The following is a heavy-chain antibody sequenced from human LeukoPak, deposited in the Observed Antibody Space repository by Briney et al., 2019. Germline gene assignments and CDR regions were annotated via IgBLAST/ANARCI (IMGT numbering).Heavy chain of an antibody. V-gene: IGHV4-59*08. CDR2: IYYSGST. CDR1: GGSISSYY. J-gene: IGHJ5*02. CDR3: ARQCKSDYDILNWFDP. Sequence: SETLSLTCTVSGGSISSYYWSWIRQPPGKGLEWIGYIYYSGSTNYNPSLKSRVTISVDTSKNQFSLKLSSVTAADTAVYYCARQCKSDYDILNWFDPWGQGTLVTVSS. D-gene: IGHD3-9*01.